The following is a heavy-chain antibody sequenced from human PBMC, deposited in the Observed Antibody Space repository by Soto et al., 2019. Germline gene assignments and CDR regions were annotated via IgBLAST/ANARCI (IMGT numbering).Heavy chain of an antibody. CDR2: ISWDGGST. CDR3: AKGGSSSSWYYFDY. CDR1: GFTFDDYT. J-gene: IGHJ4*02. D-gene: IGHD6-13*01. Sequence: DVQLVESGGVVVQPGGSLRLSCAASGFTFDDYTMHWVRQAPGKGLEWVSLISWDGGSTYYADSVKGRFTISRDNSKNSLYLQMNSLRTEDTALYYCAKGGSSSSWYYFDYWGQGTLVTVSS. V-gene: IGHV3-43*01.